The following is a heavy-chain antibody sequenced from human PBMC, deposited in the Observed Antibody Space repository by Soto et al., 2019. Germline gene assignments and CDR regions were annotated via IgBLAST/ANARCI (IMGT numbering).Heavy chain of an antibody. J-gene: IGHJ4*02. CDR2: ISYDGSNK. CDR1: GFTFSSYA. V-gene: IGHV3-30-3*01. Sequence: QVQLVESGGGVVQPGRSLRLSCAASGFTFSSYAMHWVRQAPGKGLEWVAVISYDGSNKYYADSVKGRFTISRDNSKNTLYLQMNSLRAEDTAVYYCARGDSWYASGDYWGQGTLVTVSS. D-gene: IGHD2-2*01. CDR3: ARGDSWYASGDY.